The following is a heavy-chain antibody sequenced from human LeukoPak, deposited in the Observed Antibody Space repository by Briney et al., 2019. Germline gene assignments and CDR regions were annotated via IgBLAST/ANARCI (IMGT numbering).Heavy chain of an antibody. CDR2: IYYSGST. J-gene: IGHJ2*01. CDR1: GGSISSYY. V-gene: IGHV4-59*01. D-gene: IGHD2-2*02. CDR3: ARVVPAAIRSMVWYFDL. Sequence: PSETLSLTCTVSGGSISSYYWSWIRQPPGKGLEWIGYIYYSGSTNYSPSLKSRVTISVDTSKNQFSLRLSSVTAADTAVYYCARVVPAAIRSMVWYFDLWGRGTLVTVSS.